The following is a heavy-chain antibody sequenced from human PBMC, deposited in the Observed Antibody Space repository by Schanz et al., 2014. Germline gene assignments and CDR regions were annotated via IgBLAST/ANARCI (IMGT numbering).Heavy chain of an antibody. J-gene: IGHJ2*01. CDR2: ISGRDGST. Sequence: EVQLLESGGGLVQPGGSLRLSCAASGFTFSSYAMTWVRQAPGMGLEWVSAISGRDGSTYYADSVRGRFTISRDNSRSTMYLQMNSLRAEDTAVYFCAKDLGVDCGDGCFNWYFDLWGRGTLVTVSS. V-gene: IGHV3-23*01. CDR3: AKDLGVDCGDGCFNWYFDL. D-gene: IGHD2-21*02. CDR1: GFTFSSYA.